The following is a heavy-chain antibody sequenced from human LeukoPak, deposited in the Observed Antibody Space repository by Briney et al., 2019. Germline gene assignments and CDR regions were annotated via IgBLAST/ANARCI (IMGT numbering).Heavy chain of an antibody. Sequence: GGSLRLSCAASGFMFSSNWMSWVRLAPGKGPEWVAVISYDGSNKYYADSVKGRFTISRDNSKNTLYLQMNSLRAEDTAVYYCAKDTRLVIDYWGQGTLVTVSS. CDR2: ISYDGSNK. V-gene: IGHV3-30*18. D-gene: IGHD6-19*01. CDR3: AKDTRLVIDY. CDR1: GFMFSSNW. J-gene: IGHJ4*02.